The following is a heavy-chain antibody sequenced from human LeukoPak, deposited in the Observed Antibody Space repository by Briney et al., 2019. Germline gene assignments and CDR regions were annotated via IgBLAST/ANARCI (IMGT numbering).Heavy chain of an antibody. CDR2: MNANSGNT. CDR3: ARAGFYDSSGYYQRDAFDI. CDR1: GYTFISYD. Sequence: ASVKVSCKASGYTFISYDINWVRQATGQGLEWMGWMNANSGNTGYAQKFQGRVTMTRNTSIGTAYMELSSLRSEDTAVYYCARAGFYDSSGYYQRDAFDIWGQGTMVTVSS. J-gene: IGHJ3*02. V-gene: IGHV1-8*02. D-gene: IGHD3-22*01.